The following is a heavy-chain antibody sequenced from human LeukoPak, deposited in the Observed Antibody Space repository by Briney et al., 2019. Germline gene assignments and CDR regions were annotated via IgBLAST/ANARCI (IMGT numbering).Heavy chain of an antibody. D-gene: IGHD2-15*01. V-gene: IGHV3-74*01. Sequence: GSLRLSCAVSGFTSSRYWMHWVRQAPGKGLMWVSRINNDGSSTSYADSVKGRFTIFRDNAKNTVNLQMNSLRAEDTAVYYCARDSCSGGTCYFGYWGQGTLVTVSS. J-gene: IGHJ4*02. CDR1: GFTSSRYW. CDR3: ARDSCSGGTCYFGY. CDR2: INNDGSST.